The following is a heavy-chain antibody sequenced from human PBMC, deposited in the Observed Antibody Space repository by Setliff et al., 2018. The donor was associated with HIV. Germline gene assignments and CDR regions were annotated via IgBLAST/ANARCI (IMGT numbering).Heavy chain of an antibody. CDR2: ISSSGRSI. J-gene: IGHJ4*02. V-gene: IGHV3-21*01. Sequence: PSETLSLTCTVSGGSLTGYYWSWVRQPPGKGLEWVSSISSSGRSIHYADSVKGRFTISRDDAKNSLFLQMNSLRVEDTAVYYCTRDGPYYYDTSASYWGQGTLVTVSS. CDR1: GGSLTGYY. D-gene: IGHD3-22*01. CDR3: TRDGPYYYDTSASY.